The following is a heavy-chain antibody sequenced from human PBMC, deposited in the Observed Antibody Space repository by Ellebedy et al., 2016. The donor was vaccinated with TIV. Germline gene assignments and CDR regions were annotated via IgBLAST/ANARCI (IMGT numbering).Heavy chain of an antibody. Sequence: GSLRLXXAVYGGSFSGYYWSWIRQPPGKGLEWIGEINHSGSTNYNPSLKSRVTISVDTSKNQFSLKLSSVTAADTAVYYCASKSGYDFAYFDYWGQGTLVTVSS. CDR3: ASKSGYDFAYFDY. CDR1: GGSFSGYY. J-gene: IGHJ4*02. V-gene: IGHV4-34*01. CDR2: INHSGST. D-gene: IGHD5-12*01.